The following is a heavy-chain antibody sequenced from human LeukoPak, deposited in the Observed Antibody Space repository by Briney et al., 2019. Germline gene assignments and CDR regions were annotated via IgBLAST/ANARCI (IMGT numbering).Heavy chain of an antibody. J-gene: IGHJ3*02. CDR2: IKSKTDGGTT. Sequence: PGGSLRLSCAASGFTFSNAWMSWVRQAPGKGLELVGRIKSKTDGGTTDYAAPVKGRFTISRDDSKNTLYLQMNSLKTEDTAVYYCTTGDCSGGSCYWGIDAFDIWGQGTMVTVSS. D-gene: IGHD2-15*01. CDR3: TTGDCSGGSCYWGIDAFDI. CDR1: GFTFSNAW. V-gene: IGHV3-15*01.